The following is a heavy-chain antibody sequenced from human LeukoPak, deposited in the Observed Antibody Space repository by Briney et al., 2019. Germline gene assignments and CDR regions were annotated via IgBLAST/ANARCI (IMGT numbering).Heavy chain of an antibody. D-gene: IGHD4-17*01. CDR1: GGSFSGYY. CDR2: IYHRGST. CDR3: ARDPTKGTVTIHFDL. V-gene: IGHV4-34*01. Sequence: SETLSLTCAVYGGSFSGYYWGWIRQSPGKGLEWIGSIYHRGSTDYNPSLQSRVTISIDTSRNKFSLNLRSVTAADTAVYYCARDPTKGTVTIHFDLWGQGTLVTVFS. J-gene: IGHJ4*02.